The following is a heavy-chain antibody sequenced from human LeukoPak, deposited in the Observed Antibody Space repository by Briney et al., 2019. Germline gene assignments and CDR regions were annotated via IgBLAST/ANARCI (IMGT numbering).Heavy chain of an antibody. CDR3: ARNDDRAYDAFDI. CDR2: ISSSGSTI. D-gene: IGHD3-10*01. CDR1: GFTFSSYE. V-gene: IGHV3-48*03. J-gene: IGHJ3*02. Sequence: PGGSLRLSCAASGFTFSSYEMNWVRQAPGKGLEWVSYISSSGSTIYYADSVKGRFTISRDNAKNSLYLQMNSLRAEDTAVYYCARNDDRAYDAFDIWGQGTMVTVSS.